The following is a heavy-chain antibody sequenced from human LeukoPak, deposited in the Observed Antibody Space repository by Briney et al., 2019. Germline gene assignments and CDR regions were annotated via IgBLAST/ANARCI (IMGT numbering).Heavy chain of an antibody. V-gene: IGHV3-7*04. Sequence: GGSLRLSCAASGFIFSSYWMSWVRQAPGKGLEWVANIKQDGSEKYYVDSVKGRFTISRDNAKNSPYLQMNSLRAEDTAVCYCARESGWYDWGQGTLVTVSS. J-gene: IGHJ4*02. CDR2: IKQDGSEK. CDR3: ARESGWYD. D-gene: IGHD6-19*01. CDR1: GFIFSSYW.